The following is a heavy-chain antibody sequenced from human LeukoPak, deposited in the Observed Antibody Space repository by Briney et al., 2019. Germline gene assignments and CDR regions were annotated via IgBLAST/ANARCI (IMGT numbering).Heavy chain of an antibody. CDR1: GYTFTGYY. V-gene: IGHV1-2*06. J-gene: IGHJ4*02. D-gene: IGHD3-22*01. CDR3: ARAKYYYDSSGYFDY. CDR2: INPNSGGT. Sequence: ASVKVSCKASGYTFTGYYMHWVRLAPGQGLGWMGRINPNSGGTNYAQKFQGRVTMTRDTSISTAYMELSRLRSDDTAVYYCARAKYYYDSSGYFDYWGQGTLVTVSS.